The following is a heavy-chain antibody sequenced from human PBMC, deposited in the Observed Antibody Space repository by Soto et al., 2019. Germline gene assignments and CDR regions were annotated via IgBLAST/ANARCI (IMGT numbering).Heavy chain of an antibody. CDR2: ISSSSSYT. Sequence: GGSLRLSCAASGFTFSDYYMSWIRQAPGKGLEWVSYISSSSSYTNYADSVKGRFTIDRDNAKNSLYLQMNSRGAEDTAEYYCAGDPGCSVGSCYNWFDPWGNGTLVTVSS. CDR1: GFTFSDYY. D-gene: IGHD2-15*01. CDR3: AGDPGCSVGSCYNWFDP. V-gene: IGHV3-11*06. J-gene: IGHJ5*02.